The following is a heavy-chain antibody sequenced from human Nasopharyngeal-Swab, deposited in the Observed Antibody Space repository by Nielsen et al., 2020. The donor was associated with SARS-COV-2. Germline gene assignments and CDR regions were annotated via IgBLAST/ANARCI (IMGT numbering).Heavy chain of an antibody. D-gene: IGHD3-3*01. J-gene: IGHJ4*02. CDR2: INPSGGST. Sequence: ASVKVSCKASGYTFTGYYMHWVRQAPGQGLEWMGIINPSGGSTSYAQKFQGRVTMTRDTSTSTVYMELSSLRSEDTAVYYCARGGSTISADPGPDYWGQGTLVTVSS. CDR3: ARGGSTISADPGPDY. CDR1: GYTFTGYY. V-gene: IGHV1-46*01.